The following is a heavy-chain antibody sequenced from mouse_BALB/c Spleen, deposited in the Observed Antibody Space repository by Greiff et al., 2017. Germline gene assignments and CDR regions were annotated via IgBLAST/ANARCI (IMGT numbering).Heavy chain of an antibody. CDR3: TRQLGLYAMDY. Sequence: EVKLEDSGGGLVQPGGSMKLSCVASGFTFSNYWMNWVRQSPEKGLEWVAEIRLKSNNYATHYAESVKGRFTISRDDSKSSVYLQMNNLRAEDTGIYYCTRQLGLYAMDYWGQGTSVTVSS. J-gene: IGHJ4*01. CDR2: IRLKSNNYAT. D-gene: IGHD4-1*02. CDR1: GFTFSNYW. V-gene: IGHV6-6*02.